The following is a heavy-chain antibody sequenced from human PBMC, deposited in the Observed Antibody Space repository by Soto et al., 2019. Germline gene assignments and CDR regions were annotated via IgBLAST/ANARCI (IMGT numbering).Heavy chain of an antibody. Sequence: GGSLRLSCAASGFTFSSYGMHWVRQAPGKGLEWVAVISYDGSNKYYADSVKGRFTISRDNSKNTLYLQMNSLRAEDTAVYYCAKRILASYYYYGMDVWGQGTTVTVSS. CDR2: ISYDGSNK. CDR3: AKRILASYYYYGMDV. J-gene: IGHJ6*02. CDR1: GFTFSSYG. V-gene: IGHV3-30*18.